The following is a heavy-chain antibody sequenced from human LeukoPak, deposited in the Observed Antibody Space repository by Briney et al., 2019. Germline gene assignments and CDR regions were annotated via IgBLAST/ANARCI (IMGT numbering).Heavy chain of an antibody. CDR3: ARHLRDAFHI. CDR2: INHSGST. J-gene: IGHJ3*02. D-gene: IGHD3-16*01. CDR1: GGSFSGYY. V-gene: IGHV4-34*01. Sequence: SETLSLTCAVYGGSFSGYYWSWIRQPPGKGLEWIGEINHSGSTNYNPSLKSRVTISVDTSKNQFSLKLSSVTAADTAVYYCARHLRDAFHIWGQGTMVTVSS.